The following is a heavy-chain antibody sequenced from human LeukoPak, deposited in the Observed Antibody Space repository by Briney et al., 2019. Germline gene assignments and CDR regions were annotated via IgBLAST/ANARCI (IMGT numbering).Heavy chain of an antibody. CDR2: ISHDGSKK. J-gene: IGHJ6*02. CDR1: ILTFSRYG. CDR3: AKRNYYYGLDV. Sequence: GGSLRLSCAASILTFSRYGMHWVRQAPGKGLESVAIISHDGSKKYYAESVKGRFTISRDNSKKTLSLQMDSLRADDAALYYCAKRNYYYGLDVWGQGTTVTVS. V-gene: IGHV3-30*18.